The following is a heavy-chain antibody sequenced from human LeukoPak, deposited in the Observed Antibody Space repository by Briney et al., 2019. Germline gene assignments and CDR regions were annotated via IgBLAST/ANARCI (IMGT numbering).Heavy chain of an antibody. CDR3: ARAGRTRRFGELFNPAAMGWFDP. J-gene: IGHJ5*02. CDR1: GYTFTGYY. D-gene: IGHD3-10*01. CDR2: INPNSGGT. V-gene: IGHV1-2*02. Sequence: ASVKVSCKASGYTFTGYYMHWVRQAPGQGLEWKGWINPNSGGTNYAQKFQGRVTMTRDTSISTAYMELSRLRSDDTAVYYCARAGRTRRFGELFNPAAMGWFDPWGQGTLVTVSS.